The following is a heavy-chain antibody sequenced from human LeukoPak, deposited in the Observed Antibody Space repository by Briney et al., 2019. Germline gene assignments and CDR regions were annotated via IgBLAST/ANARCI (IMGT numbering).Heavy chain of an antibody. J-gene: IGHJ4*02. D-gene: IGHD2-15*01. Sequence: PGGSLRLSCAASGFTFSSYVMSWVRQAPGKGLEWVSAISGSGGSTYYADSVKGRFTISRDNSKNTLYLQMNSLRAEDTAVYYCAKVVASGYCSGGSCYSSLGYWGQGTLVTVSS. CDR1: GFTFSSYV. CDR3: AKVVASGYCSGGSCYSSLGY. CDR2: ISGSGGST. V-gene: IGHV3-23*01.